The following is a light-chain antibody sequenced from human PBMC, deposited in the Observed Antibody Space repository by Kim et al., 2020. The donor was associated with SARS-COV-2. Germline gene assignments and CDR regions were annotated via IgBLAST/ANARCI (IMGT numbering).Light chain of an antibody. V-gene: IGLV1-44*01. CDR3: GTLDNTLDGLV. Sequence: SNIGASYAVNWYQQIPGTAPKLLIHDTAHRPSGVPDRISGSKSGASAPLALSGLQFDDEADYYCGTLDNTLDGLVFGGGTKVTVL. J-gene: IGLJ2*01. CDR1: SNIGASYA. CDR2: DTA.